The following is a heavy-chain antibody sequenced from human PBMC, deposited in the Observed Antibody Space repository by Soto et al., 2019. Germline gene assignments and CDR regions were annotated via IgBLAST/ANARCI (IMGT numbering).Heavy chain of an antibody. J-gene: IGHJ3*02. CDR2: ISAYNGNT. CDR3: AREGVDQLWFPAGAFDI. D-gene: IGHD5-18*01. Sequence: QVQLVQSGAEVKKPGASVKVSCKASGYTFTSYGISWVRQAPGQGLEWMGWISAYNGNTNYAQKLQGRVTMTTDTPTSTAYMELRSLRSDDTAVYYCAREGVDQLWFPAGAFDIWGQGTMVTVSS. CDR1: GYTFTSYG. V-gene: IGHV1-18*01.